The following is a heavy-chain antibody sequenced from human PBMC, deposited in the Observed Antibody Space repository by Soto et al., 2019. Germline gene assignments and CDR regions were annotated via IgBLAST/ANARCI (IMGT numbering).Heavy chain of an antibody. CDR1: GYTFTGYY. CDR3: ARDQGRATADGPLGNGLDV. CDR2: INPNSGGT. J-gene: IGHJ6*02. V-gene: IGHV1-2*02. D-gene: IGHD6-13*01. Sequence: ASVKVSCKASGYTFTGYYMHWVRQAPGQGLEWMGWINPNSGGTNYAQKFQGRVTMTRDTSISTAYMELSSLTADDTAVYFCARDQGRATADGPLGNGLDVWGQGTAVTVSS.